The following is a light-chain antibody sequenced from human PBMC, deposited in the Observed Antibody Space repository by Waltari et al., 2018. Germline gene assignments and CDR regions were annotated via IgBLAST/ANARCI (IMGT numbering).Light chain of an antibody. Sequence: EVVLTQSPGTLSLSLGERATPSCRTSKSVFNNYLAWYQQKPGQAPRLIMYRASTRATVVPERFSGRGSGTDFTLTISRLEPEDFAVYYCQQYGGSPRTFGQGTKVEIK. J-gene: IGKJ1*01. CDR1: KSVFNNY. V-gene: IGKV3-20*01. CDR3: QQYGGSPRT. CDR2: RAS.